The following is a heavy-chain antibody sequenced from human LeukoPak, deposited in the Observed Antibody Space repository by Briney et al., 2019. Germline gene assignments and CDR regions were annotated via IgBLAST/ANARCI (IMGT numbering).Heavy chain of an antibody. CDR3: AKYGSGNYIYYYGMDV. CDR2: ISSDGSNQ. D-gene: IGHD1-26*01. CDR1: GFTFSWFG. J-gene: IGHJ6*02. V-gene: IGHV3-30*18. Sequence: SGRSLRLSCAASGFTFSWFGMHWVRQAPGKGLEWVAGISSDGSNQYCEDSVKGRFTISRDNPKNTLYLQMNSLRAEDTAVYYCAKYGSGNYIYYYGMDVWGQGTTVTVSS.